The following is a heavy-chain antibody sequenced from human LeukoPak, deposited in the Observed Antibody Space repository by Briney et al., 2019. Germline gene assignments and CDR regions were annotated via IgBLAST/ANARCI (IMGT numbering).Heavy chain of an antibody. CDR1: GGTFSSYA. CDR2: IIPIFGTA. J-gene: IGHJ3*02. V-gene: IGHV1-69*13. D-gene: IGHD3-10*01. Sequence: ASVKVSCKASGGTFSSYAISWVRQAPGQGLEWMGGIIPIFGTANYAQRFQGRVTITADESTSTAYMELSSLRSEDTAVYYCARDWVLLWFGEFNDAFDIWGQGTMVTVSS. CDR3: ARDWVLLWFGEFNDAFDI.